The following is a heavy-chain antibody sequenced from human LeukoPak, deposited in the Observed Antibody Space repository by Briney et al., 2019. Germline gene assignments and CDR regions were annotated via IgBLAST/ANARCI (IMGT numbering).Heavy chain of an antibody. CDR1: GGSVSSGSYY. J-gene: IGHJ3*02. Sequence: PSETLSLTCTVSGGSVSSGSYYWSWIRQPPGKGLGWIGYIFYGGSTNYNPSLKSRVTISVDTSKNHFSLNLNSVTAADTAVYYCARGRDGYKSAFDIWGQGTMVTVSS. V-gene: IGHV4-61*03. CDR2: IFYGGST. CDR3: ARGRDGYKSAFDI. D-gene: IGHD5-24*01.